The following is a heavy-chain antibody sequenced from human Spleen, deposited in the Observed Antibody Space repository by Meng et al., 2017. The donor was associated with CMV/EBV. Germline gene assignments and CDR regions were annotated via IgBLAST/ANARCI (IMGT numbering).Heavy chain of an antibody. CDR2: IYHRGNT. CDR3: ARDPGGEAPLDY. D-gene: IGHD1-14*01. Sequence: CAVSGGSISSNSWWTWVRQPSGKGLEWIGEIYHRGNTNYNPSLESRVTISLDKSKNQFSLKLTSVTAADTAIYYCARDPGGEAPLDYWGQGTLVTVSS. V-gene: IGHV4-4*02. J-gene: IGHJ4*02. CDR1: GGSISSNSW.